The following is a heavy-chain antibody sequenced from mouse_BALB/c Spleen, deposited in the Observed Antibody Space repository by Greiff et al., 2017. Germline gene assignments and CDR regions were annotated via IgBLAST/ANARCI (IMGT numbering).Heavy chain of an antibody. Sequence: EVQVVESGGGLVKPGGSLKLSCAASGFTFSSYAMSWVSQTPEKRLEWVASISSGGSTYYPDSVKGRFTISRDNARNILYMHMSSLRSEDTAMYYCARAGGSSRDYVYAMDYWGQGTSVTVSS. V-gene: IGHV5-6-5*01. CDR2: ISSGGST. CDR1: GFTFSSYA. J-gene: IGHJ4*01. D-gene: IGHD1-1*02. CDR3: ARAGGSSRDYVYAMDY.